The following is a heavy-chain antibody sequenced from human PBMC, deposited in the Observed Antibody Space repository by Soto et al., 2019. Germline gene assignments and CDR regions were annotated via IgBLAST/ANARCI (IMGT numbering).Heavy chain of an antibody. J-gene: IGHJ4*02. CDR3: ATSQKGYNWNYFDH. V-gene: IGHV4-39*01. D-gene: IGHD1-20*01. CDR1: GGSFSGYY. Sequence: SETLSLTCAVCGGSFSGYYWGWLRQSPGKGPEWIGSVFYTGFTSYNPSLESRVSVSVDTSKNQFSLKVSGVSAADTAVYYCATSQKGYNWNYFDHWGQGALVTVSS. CDR2: VFYTGFT.